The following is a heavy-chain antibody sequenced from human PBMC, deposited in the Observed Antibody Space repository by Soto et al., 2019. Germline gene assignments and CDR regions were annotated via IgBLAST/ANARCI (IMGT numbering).Heavy chain of an antibody. Sequence: SPTLSLPCAISGDSVSSNSAAWNWIRQSPSRGLEWLGRTYYRSKWYNDYAVSVKSRITINPDTSKNQFSLQLNSVTPEDTAVYYCARVGGSGWYATFDYWGQGTLVTVSS. J-gene: IGHJ4*02. D-gene: IGHD6-19*01. CDR1: GDSVSSNSAA. CDR3: ARVGGSGWYATFDY. V-gene: IGHV6-1*01. CDR2: TYYRSKWYN.